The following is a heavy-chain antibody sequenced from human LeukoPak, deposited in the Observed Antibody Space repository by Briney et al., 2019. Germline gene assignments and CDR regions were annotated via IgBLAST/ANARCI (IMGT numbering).Heavy chain of an antibody. CDR3: ARHYGP. V-gene: IGHV4-39*01. J-gene: IGHJ5*02. D-gene: IGHD4-17*01. CDR2: IYSSGST. Sequence: WVRQAPGKGLEWIGSIYSSGSTYYNPSLKSRVTISVDTSKNQSSLKLTSVTAADTAVYYCARHYGPWGQGTLVTVSS.